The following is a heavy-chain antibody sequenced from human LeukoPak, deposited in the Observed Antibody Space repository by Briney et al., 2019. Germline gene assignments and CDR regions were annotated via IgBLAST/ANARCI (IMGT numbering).Heavy chain of an antibody. CDR3: ARDRHYYDSSGYYGSAFDI. J-gene: IGHJ3*02. CDR2: LIPIPDIA. CDR1: GDTFSMYT. V-gene: IGHV1-69*04. D-gene: IGHD3-22*01. Sequence: ASVKVSCKASGDTFSMYTFSWVRQAPGQGLEWMGRLIPIPDIANYAQKFQGRVTITADKSTSTAYMELSSLRSEDTAVYYCARDRHYYDSSGYYGSAFDIWGQGTMVTVSS.